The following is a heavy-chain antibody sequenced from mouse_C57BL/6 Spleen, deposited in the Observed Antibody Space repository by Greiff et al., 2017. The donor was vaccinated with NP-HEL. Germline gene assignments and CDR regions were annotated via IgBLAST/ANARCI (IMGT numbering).Heavy chain of an antibody. D-gene: IGHD1-1*01. CDR2: ISNGGGST. J-gene: IGHJ1*03. Sequence: EVMLVESGGGLVQPGGSLKLSCAASGFTFSDYYMYWVRQTPEKRLEWVAYISNGGGSTYYPDTVKGRFTISRDNAKNTLYLQMSRLKSEDTAMYYCARKDGSSYGYFDVWGTGTTVTVSS. V-gene: IGHV5-12*01. CDR1: GFTFSDYY. CDR3: ARKDGSSYGYFDV.